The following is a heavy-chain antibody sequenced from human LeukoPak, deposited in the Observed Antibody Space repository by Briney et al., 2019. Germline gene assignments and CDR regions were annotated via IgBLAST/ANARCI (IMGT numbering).Heavy chain of an antibody. V-gene: IGHV5-51*01. CDR3: TRIPTSYDCWSGYYTWYNWFDP. D-gene: IGHD3-3*01. Sequence: RGESLKISCKGSEYSFTSYWIGWVRQMPGKGLEWMGIIYPGDSDTRYSPSFQGQVTISADKSISTAYLQWSSLKASDTAMYYCTRIPTSYDCWSGYYTWYNWFDPWGQGTLVTVSS. J-gene: IGHJ5*02. CDR1: EYSFTSYW. CDR2: IYPGDSDT.